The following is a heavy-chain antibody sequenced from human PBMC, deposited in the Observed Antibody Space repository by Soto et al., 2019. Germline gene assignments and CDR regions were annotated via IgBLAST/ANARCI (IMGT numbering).Heavy chain of an antibody. CDR2: IRQAGTEK. CDR3: VGGCDRASCPYYLDV. V-gene: IGHV3-7*01. CDR1: GFTFSSYW. Sequence: EVQLVESGGGLVQPGGSLRLSCAASGFTFSSYWMSWVRQTPGKGLEWVATIRQAGTEKHIVDSVKGRFTISRDKAKNSLDLQMNSLRAEDTAAYLCVGGCDRASCPYYLDVWVKGTTVAVSS. J-gene: IGHJ6*03. D-gene: IGHD2-2*01.